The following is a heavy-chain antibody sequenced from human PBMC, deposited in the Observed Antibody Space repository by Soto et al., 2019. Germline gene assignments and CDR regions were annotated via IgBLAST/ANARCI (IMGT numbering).Heavy chain of an antibody. V-gene: IGHV1-69*13. J-gene: IGHJ3*02. CDR2: IIPIFGTA. CDR3: AREAGLLTDAFDI. CDR1: GGTFSSYA. Sequence: SVKVSCKASGGTFSSYAISWVRQAPGQGLEWMGGIIPIFGTANYAQKFQGRVTITADESTSTAYMELSSLRSEDTAVYYCAREAGLLTDAFDIWGQGTMVTVSS. D-gene: IGHD2-15*01.